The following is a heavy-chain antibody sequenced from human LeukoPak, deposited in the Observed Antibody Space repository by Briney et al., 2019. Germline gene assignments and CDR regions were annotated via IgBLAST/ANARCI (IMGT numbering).Heavy chain of an antibody. CDR2: MYTSGNT. CDR3: ATAPRFFAWLT. CDR1: GASISHKY. V-gene: IGHV4-4*07. D-gene: IGHD3-3*01. J-gene: IGHJ4*02. Sequence: SETLSLTCTVSGASISHKYCNWIRQPAGKGLEWIGRMYTSGNTNYNPSLKSRVTMSLDTSENQFSLKLSSVTAADTAVYYCATAPRFFAWLTWGQGTLVTVSS.